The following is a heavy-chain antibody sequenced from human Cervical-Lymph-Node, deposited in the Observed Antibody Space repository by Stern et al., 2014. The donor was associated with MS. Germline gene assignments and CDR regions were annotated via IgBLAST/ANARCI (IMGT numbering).Heavy chain of an antibody. CDR3: ARATDL. V-gene: IGHV4-59*01. CDR1: GASITCYY. J-gene: IGHJ5*02. CDR2: IYYSGTT. Sequence: VQLVESGPGLLRPSETLSLTCTVSGASITCYYSGWIRQPPGKGLEWIGYIYYSGTTNYNASLKGRVAISIDTSKTQFSLRLSSVTAADTAVYYCARATDLWGQGTLVTVSS.